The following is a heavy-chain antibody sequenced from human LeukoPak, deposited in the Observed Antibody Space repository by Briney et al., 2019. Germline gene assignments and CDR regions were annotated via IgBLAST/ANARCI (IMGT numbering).Heavy chain of an antibody. CDR2: IYYSGST. D-gene: IGHD3-22*01. CDR1: GGSVSSGSYY. J-gene: IGHJ3*02. CDR3: ARDNYYDSSGYYEDAFDI. V-gene: IGHV4-61*01. Sequence: PSETLSLTCTVSGGSVSSGSYYWSWTRQPPGKGLEWIGYIYYSGSTNYNPSLKSRVTISVDTSKNQFSLKLSSVTAADTAVYYCARDNYYDSSGYYEDAFDIWGQGTMVTVSS.